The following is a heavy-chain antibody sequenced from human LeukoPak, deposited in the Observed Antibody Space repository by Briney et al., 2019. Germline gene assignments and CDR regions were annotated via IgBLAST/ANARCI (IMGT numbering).Heavy chain of an antibody. V-gene: IGHV3-73*01. CDR2: IRSKANSYAT. D-gene: IGHD3-10*01. CDR1: GFTFSGSA. Sequence: GGSLKLSCAASGFTFSGSAMHWVRQASGKGLEWVGRIRSKANSYATAYAASVKGRFTISRDDSKNTAYLQMNSLKTEDTAGSDCTSSRSSGFDPCGQGTLVTVSS. J-gene: IGHJ5*02. CDR3: TSSRSSGFDP.